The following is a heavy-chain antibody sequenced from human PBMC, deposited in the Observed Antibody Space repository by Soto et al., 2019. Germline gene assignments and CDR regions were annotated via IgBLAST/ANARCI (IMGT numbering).Heavy chain of an antibody. CDR1: GYTFTSYA. V-gene: IGHV1-3*01. CDR2: INAGNGNT. Sequence: QVQLVQSGAEVKKPGASVKVSCKASGYTFTSYAMHWVRQAPGQRLEWMGWINAGNGNTKYSQKFQGRVTITRDTSASKAYMELSSLRSEETAVYYCARDRQGYCSSTSCYYYYGMDVWGQGTTVTVSS. D-gene: IGHD2-2*01. J-gene: IGHJ6*02. CDR3: ARDRQGYCSSTSCYYYYGMDV.